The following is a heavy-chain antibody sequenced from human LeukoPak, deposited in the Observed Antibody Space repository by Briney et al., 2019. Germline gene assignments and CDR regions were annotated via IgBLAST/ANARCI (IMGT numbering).Heavy chain of an antibody. J-gene: IGHJ4*02. Sequence: PGGSLRLSCTGSGFVFSDYAITWLRQAPDKGLEWVGFIRRKDYGGTIEYAPSVRGRFTISRDDSNSIAYLQMNSLRTEDTGVYYCSREVVVMTAGGPLRKRGHLYWGQGTLVTVSS. CDR1: GFVFSDYA. V-gene: IGHV3-49*03. CDR2: IRRKDYGGTI. D-gene: IGHD3-16*02. CDR3: SREVVVMTAGGPLRKRGHLY.